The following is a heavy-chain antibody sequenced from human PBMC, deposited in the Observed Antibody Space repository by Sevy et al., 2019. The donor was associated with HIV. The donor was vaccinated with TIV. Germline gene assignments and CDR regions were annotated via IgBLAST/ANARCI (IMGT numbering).Heavy chain of an antibody. J-gene: IGHJ4*02. Sequence: ASVKVSCKVSGYTLNKLSMHWVRQAPGKGLEWMGSFDPEDGETFYAQKFQGRVTMTEDTSTDTAYMELSSLGSEDTAVYYCAATKDYYESSGPPLDYWGQGTLVTVSS. V-gene: IGHV1-24*01. CDR3: AATKDYYESSGPPLDY. CDR1: GYTLNKLS. CDR2: FDPEDGET. D-gene: IGHD3-22*01.